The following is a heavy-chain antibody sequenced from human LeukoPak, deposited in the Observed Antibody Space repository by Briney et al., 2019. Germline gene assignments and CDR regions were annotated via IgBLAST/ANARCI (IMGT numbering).Heavy chain of an antibody. CDR1: GGSISSSSYS. CDR3: ARVGDYSNSFDY. V-gene: IGHV4-61*02. J-gene: IGHJ4*02. Sequence: SETLSLTCTVSGGSISSSSYSWSWIRQPAGKGLEWIGRIYTSGSTNYNPSLKSRVTMSVDTSKNQFSLKLSSVTAADTAVYYCARVGDYSNSFDYWGQGTLVTVSS. CDR2: IYTSGST. D-gene: IGHD4-11*01.